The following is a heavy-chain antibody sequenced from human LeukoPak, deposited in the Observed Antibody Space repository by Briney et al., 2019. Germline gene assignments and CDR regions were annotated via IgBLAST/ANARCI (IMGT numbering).Heavy chain of an antibody. D-gene: IGHD6-19*01. CDR1: GFTFSSYS. V-gene: IGHV3-21*01. CDR3: VRGSGWSNRAFDI. J-gene: IGHJ3*02. Sequence: GGSLSLSCAASGFTFSSYSMNWVRQAPGKGREWVSSISSSSSYIYYADSVKGRFTISRDNAKNSLYLQMNSLRAEDTAVYYCVRGSGWSNRAFDIWGQGTMVTVSS. CDR2: ISSSSSYI.